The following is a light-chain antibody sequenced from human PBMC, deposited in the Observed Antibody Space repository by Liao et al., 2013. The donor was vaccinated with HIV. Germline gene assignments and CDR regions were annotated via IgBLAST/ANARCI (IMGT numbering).Light chain of an antibody. Sequence: SYALTQPPSLSVSPGQTASITCSGDTLGDKYACWYQQKPGQSPVLVIYQGDQRPSGIPERFSGSNSGTTATLTISRVEGGDEADYYCQVWDSNTDHCVFGGGTKLTVL. CDR1: TLGDKY. CDR3: QVWDSNTDHCV. CDR2: QGD. J-gene: IGLJ3*02. V-gene: IGLV3-1*01.